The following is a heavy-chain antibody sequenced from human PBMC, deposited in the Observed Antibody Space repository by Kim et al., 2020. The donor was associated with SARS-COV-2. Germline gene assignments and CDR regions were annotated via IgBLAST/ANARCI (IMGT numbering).Heavy chain of an antibody. V-gene: IGHV4-39*07. Sequence: SETLSLTCTVSGGSISSSSYYWGWIRQPPGKGLEWIGSIYYSGSTYYNPSLKSRVTISVDTSKNQFSLKLSSVTAADTAVYYCASRSSGWLFGAFDIWGQGTVVTVSS. CDR1: GGSISSSSYY. J-gene: IGHJ3*02. D-gene: IGHD6-19*01. CDR3: ASRSSGWLFGAFDI. CDR2: IYYSGST.